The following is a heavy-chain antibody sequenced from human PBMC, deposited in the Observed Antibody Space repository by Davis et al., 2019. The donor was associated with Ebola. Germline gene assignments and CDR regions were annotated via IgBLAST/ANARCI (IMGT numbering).Heavy chain of an antibody. CDR2: ISTYGTTI. Sequence: PGGSLRLSCAASGFTFSDYYMSWIRQAPGKGLEWLSYISTYGTTIYYGDSVKGRFTISRDNAKNSLYLQMHSLRPEDTAVYYCARGERRYYDYNGMDVWGRGTTVTVSS. J-gene: IGHJ6*02. V-gene: IGHV3-11*01. D-gene: IGHD1-1*01. CDR3: ARGERRYYDYNGMDV. CDR1: GFTFSDYY.